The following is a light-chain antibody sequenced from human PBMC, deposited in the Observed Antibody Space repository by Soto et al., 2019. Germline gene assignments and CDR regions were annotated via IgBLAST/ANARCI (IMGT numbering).Light chain of an antibody. CDR3: SSYTGVTPALVV. CDR2: AVN. V-gene: IGLV2-14*01. J-gene: IGLJ3*02. CDR1: SSDVGRYNY. Sequence: QSALTQPASVSGSPGQSITISCTGTSSDVGRYNYVSWYQHHPGKAPKLIIYAVNNRPSGVSDRFSGFKSANTASLTISGLQAEDEADYYCSSYTGVTPALVVFGGGTKLTVL.